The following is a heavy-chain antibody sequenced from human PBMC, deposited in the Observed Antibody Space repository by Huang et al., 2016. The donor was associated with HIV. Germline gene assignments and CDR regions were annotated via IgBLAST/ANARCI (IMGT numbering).Heavy chain of an antibody. V-gene: IGHV4-34*01. D-gene: IGHD3-22*01. CDR3: ARILMYYNSSGYGFDY. CDR2: INHKGST. J-gene: IGHJ4*02. CDR1: GGSFSGYY. Sequence: QVQLQQWGAGLLKPSETLSLTCTVYGGSFSGYYWSWIRKPPGKGLAWIGEINHKGSTNCNPSLKSRVTRTVDTTKNQYSLKLSSVTDADTAVYYCARILMYYNSSGYGFDYWGQGTLVTVSS.